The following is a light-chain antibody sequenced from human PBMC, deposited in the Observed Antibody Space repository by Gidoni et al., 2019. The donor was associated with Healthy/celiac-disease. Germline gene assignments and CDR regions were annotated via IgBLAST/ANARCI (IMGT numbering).Light chain of an antibody. Sequence: SYVLTQPPSVSVAPGPTARITCGGTNIGSKRVHWYQQKPGQAPVLVVYDESDRPSGIPERFSGSNSGNTATLTISRVEAGDEADYYCQVWDSSSDHVVFGGGTKLTVL. J-gene: IGLJ2*01. CDR3: QVWDSSSDHVV. CDR1: NIGSKR. V-gene: IGLV3-21*02. CDR2: DES.